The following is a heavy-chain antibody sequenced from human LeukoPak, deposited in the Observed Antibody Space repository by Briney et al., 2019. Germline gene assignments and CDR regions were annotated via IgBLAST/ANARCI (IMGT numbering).Heavy chain of an antibody. J-gene: IGHJ4*02. CDR2: IGTSGIST. CDR1: GFTFSTYA. Sequence: PGGSLRLSCSASGFTFSTYAIHWVRQAPGKGLQYVSSIGTSGISTYYADSVTGRFTISRDSSKNSLYLQMSNLRPEDTAVYYCVRGQEVVYTPTFDYWGQGVLVTVSS. V-gene: IGHV3-64D*09. D-gene: IGHD2-8*02. CDR3: VRGQEVVYTPTFDY.